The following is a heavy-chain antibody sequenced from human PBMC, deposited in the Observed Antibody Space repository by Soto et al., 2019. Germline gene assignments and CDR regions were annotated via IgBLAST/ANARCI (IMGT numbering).Heavy chain of an antibody. CDR3: ARGGFTKAKITIGYYYYGLDV. CDR1: GGTFSSYA. D-gene: IGHD5-12*01. Sequence: SMKVSCKASGGTFSSYAISWVRQAPGQGLECMGGIIPIFGTANYAQQFQGRVTITADESTSTAYMELSSLRSEDTAVYYCARGGFTKAKITIGYYYYGLDVWSQGTPVAVSS. V-gene: IGHV1-69*13. CDR2: IIPIFGTA. J-gene: IGHJ6*02.